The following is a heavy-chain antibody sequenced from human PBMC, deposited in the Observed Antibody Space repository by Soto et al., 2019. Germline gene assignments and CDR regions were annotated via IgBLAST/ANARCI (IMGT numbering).Heavy chain of an antibody. J-gene: IGHJ4*02. CDR2: IYYNGNT. V-gene: IGHV4-30-4*01. D-gene: IGHD3-10*01. CDR3: ARDHMVRGVRINIDN. CDR1: GGSISSGDYY. Sequence: NPSETLSLTCTVSGGSISSGDYYWSWIRQPPGKGLEWIGYIYYNGNTYYNPSLKSRLTISVDTSRNQFSLKLSSVTAADTAVYYCARDHMVRGVRINIDNWGQGAPVTVSS.